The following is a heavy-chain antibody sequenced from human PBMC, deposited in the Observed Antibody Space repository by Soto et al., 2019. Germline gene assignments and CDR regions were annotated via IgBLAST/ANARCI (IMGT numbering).Heavy chain of an antibody. CDR2: TYYRSKWHN. Sequence: PSQTLSLTCAISGGSVSSKSATWNWIRQFSSRGLEWLGRTYYRSKWHNEYAVSVKSRITINPDTSKNQFSLQLNSVTPEDTAVYYCANMDDVWGQGTLVTVSS. V-gene: IGHV6-1*01. D-gene: IGHD3-10*02. CDR3: ANMDDV. CDR1: GGSVSSKSAT. J-gene: IGHJ4*02.